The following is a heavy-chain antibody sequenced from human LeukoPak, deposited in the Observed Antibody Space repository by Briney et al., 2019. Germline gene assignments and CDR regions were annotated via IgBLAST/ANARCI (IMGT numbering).Heavy chain of an antibody. CDR1: GFTFSSYA. D-gene: IGHD3-3*01. Sequence: GGSLRLSCAASGFTFSSYAMSWVRQAPGKGLEWVSAIRGSGGSTYYADSVKGRFTISRDNSKNTLYLQMNSLRAEDTAVYYCAKGTYYDFWSARGYYFDYWGQGTLVTVSS. CDR3: AKGTYYDFWSARGYYFDY. V-gene: IGHV3-23*01. J-gene: IGHJ4*02. CDR2: IRGSGGST.